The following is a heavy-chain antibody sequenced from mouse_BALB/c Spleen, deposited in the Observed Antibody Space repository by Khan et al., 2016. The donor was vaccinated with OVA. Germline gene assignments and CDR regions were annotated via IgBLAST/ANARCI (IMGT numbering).Heavy chain of an antibody. V-gene: IGHV1-4*01. D-gene: IGHD2-14*01. Sequence: QVQLQQSGAELARPGASVKMSCKASGYTFTSYTIHWIKQRPGQGLEWIGYINPSNGYTNYNQKFKDKATLTADKSSTTAYMQLSSLTSDDSAVYNGVRDGAYYGNDVWFAYWGLGTLVTVSA. CDR2: INPSNGYT. CDR3: VRDGAYYGNDVWFAY. CDR1: GYTFTSYT. J-gene: IGHJ3*01.